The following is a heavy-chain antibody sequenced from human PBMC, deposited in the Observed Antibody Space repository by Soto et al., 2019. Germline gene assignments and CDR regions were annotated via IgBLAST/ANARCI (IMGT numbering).Heavy chain of an antibody. D-gene: IGHD6-13*01. CDR2: ISYDGSNK. Sequence: QVQLVESGGGVVQPGRSLRLSCAASGFTFSSYGMHWVRQAPGKGLEWVAVISYDGSNKYYADSVKGRFTISRDTSKNTLYLQMNSLRAEDTAVYYCAKDRGSSWYHYYYGMDVWGQGTTVTVSS. V-gene: IGHV3-30*18. J-gene: IGHJ6*02. CDR1: GFTFSSYG. CDR3: AKDRGSSWYHYYYGMDV.